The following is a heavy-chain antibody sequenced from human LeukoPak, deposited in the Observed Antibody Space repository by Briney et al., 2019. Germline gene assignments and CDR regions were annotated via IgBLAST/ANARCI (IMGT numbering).Heavy chain of an antibody. D-gene: IGHD2-2*01. CDR2: INWNGGST. V-gene: IGHV3-20*04. J-gene: IGHJ4*02. CDR3: ARDHLHQLLD. CDR1: GFTFDDYG. Sequence: GGSLRLSCAASGFTFDDYGMSWVRQTPGKGLEWVSGINWNGGSTAYADSVKGRFTISRDNAKNSLYLQMNSLRAEDTAVYYCARDHLHQLLDWGQGTLVTVSS.